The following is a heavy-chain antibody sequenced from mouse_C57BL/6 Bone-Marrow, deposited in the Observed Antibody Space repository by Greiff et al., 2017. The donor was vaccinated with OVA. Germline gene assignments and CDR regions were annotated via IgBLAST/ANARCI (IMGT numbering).Heavy chain of an antibody. J-gene: IGHJ1*03. V-gene: IGHV5-16*01. D-gene: IGHD1-1*01. CDR3: ARDPIRYGSSYWYFDV. CDR2: INYDGSST. Sequence: EVKLVESEGGLVQPGSSMKLSCTASGFTFSDYYMAWVRQVPEKGLEWVANINYDGSSTYYLASLKSRFIISRDNAKNILYLQMSSLKSEDTATYYCARDPIRYGSSYWYFDVWGTGTTVTVSS. CDR1: GFTFSDYY.